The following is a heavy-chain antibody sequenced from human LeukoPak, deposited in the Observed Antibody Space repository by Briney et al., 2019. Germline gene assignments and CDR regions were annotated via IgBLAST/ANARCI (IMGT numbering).Heavy chain of an antibody. D-gene: IGHD3-22*01. CDR1: GFTFRSYD. Sequence: PGGPLRLSCAASGFTFRSYDMHWVRQAPGKGLEWVAVVWYDESNKYYVDSVKGRFTISRDNSKNTLYLQMNSLRVEDTALYYCAREDSSGAFDIWGQGTMVTVSS. J-gene: IGHJ3*02. CDR2: VWYDESNK. CDR3: AREDSSGAFDI. V-gene: IGHV3-33*01.